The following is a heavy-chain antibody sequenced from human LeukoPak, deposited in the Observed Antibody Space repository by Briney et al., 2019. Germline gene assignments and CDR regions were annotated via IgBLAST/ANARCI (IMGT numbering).Heavy chain of an antibody. CDR1: GGSVSSGSYY. D-gene: IGHD5-18*01. CDR3: AREYSYDPYYYYYMDV. V-gene: IGHV4-61*02. Sequence: SQTLSLTCTVSGGSVSSGSYYWSWIRQPAGKGLEWIGRIYTSGSTNYNPSLKSRVTISVDTSKNQFSLKLSSVTAADTAVYYCAREYSYDPYYYYYMDVWGKGTTVTVSS. J-gene: IGHJ6*03. CDR2: IYTSGST.